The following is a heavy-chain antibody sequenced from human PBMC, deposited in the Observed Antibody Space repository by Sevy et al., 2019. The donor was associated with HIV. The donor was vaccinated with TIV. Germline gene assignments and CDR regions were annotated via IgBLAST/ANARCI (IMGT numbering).Heavy chain of an antibody. V-gene: IGHV3-7*03. CDR2: IKQGGSEK. D-gene: IGHD3-3*01. CDR3: ARGPAPYYDFWSGIYFDF. J-gene: IGHJ4*02. Sequence: GGSLRLSCAASGFTFSRYWMSWVRHAPGKGLEWVANIKQGGSEKYYVDSVKGRFTISRDNAKNSLYLQMNSLRGEDTAVYYCARGPAPYYDFWSGIYFDFWGQGTLVTVSS. CDR1: GFTFSRYW.